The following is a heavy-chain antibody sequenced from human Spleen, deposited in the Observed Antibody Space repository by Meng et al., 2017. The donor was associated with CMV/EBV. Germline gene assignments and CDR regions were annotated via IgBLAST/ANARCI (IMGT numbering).Heavy chain of an antibody. J-gene: IGHJ5*02. D-gene: IGHD3-3*01. V-gene: IGHV2-5*01. CDR1: SGGS. CDR2: IYWNDDK. CDR3: AHSSTHYDFWSGYYPNWLDP. Sequence: SGGSGGWIGQPQGKALEWLALIYWNDDKRYNPSLKNRHTITKDTSKKQVVLTMTNMDPVDTATYYCAHSSTHYDFWSGYYPNWLDPWGQGTLVTVSS.